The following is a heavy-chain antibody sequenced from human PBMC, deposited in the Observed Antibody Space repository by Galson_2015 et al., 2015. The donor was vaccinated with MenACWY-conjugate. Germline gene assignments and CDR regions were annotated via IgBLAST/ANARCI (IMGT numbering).Heavy chain of an antibody. J-gene: IGHJ5*02. CDR2: ISGSGGST. CDR1: GFTFSSYA. CDR3: AKDQALLVGSWSPNWFDP. Sequence: GSLRLSCAASGFTFSSYAMSWVRQAPGKGLEWVSAISGSGGSTYYADSVKGRFTISRDNSKNTLYLQMNSLRAEDTAVYYCAKDQALLVGSWSPNWFDPWGQGTLVTVSS. D-gene: IGHD6-13*01. V-gene: IGHV3-23*01.